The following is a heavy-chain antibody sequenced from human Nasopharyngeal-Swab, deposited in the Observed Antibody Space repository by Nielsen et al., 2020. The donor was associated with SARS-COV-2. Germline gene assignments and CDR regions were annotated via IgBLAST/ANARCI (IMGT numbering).Heavy chain of an antibody. V-gene: IGHV7-4-1*02. CDR3: ARDEKSQGIFGVVISGQWWFDP. CDR1: GYTFTSYA. CDR2: INTNTGNP. J-gene: IGHJ5*02. Sequence: ASVKVSCKASGYTFTSYAMNWVRQAPGQGLEWMGWINTNTGNPTYAQGFTGRFVFSLDTSVSTTYLQISSLKAEDTAVYHCARDEKSQGIFGVVISGQWWFDPWGQGTLVTVSS. D-gene: IGHD3-3*01.